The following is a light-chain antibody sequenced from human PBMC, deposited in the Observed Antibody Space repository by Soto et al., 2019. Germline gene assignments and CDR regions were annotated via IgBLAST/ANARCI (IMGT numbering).Light chain of an antibody. V-gene: IGKV3-20*01. CDR3: HQYGISPWT. CDR2: AAS. CDR1: QSLYNNY. Sequence: EIVLTQSPGTLSLSPGERATLSCRASQSLYNNYLAWYQHRPGQAPRVLIYAASSRATGIPDRFSGSASGTDFTLTISRLEPEDFAVYYCHQYGISPWTLGQGNRVEIK. J-gene: IGKJ1*01.